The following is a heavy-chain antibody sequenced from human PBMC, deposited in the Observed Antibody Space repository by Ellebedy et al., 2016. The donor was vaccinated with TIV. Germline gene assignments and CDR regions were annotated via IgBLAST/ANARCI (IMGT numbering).Heavy chain of an antibody. D-gene: IGHD6-13*01. J-gene: IGHJ4*02. CDR2: ISSSSSTI. V-gene: IGHV3-48*02. CDR3: ARDQLAAAGTLDLDY. CDR1: GFTFSSYS. Sequence: GRSLRLSXAASGFTFSSYSMNWVRQAPGKGLEWVSYISSSSSTIYYADSVKGRFTISRDNAKNSLYLQMNSLRDEDTAVYYCARDQLAAAGTLDLDYWGQGTLVTVSS.